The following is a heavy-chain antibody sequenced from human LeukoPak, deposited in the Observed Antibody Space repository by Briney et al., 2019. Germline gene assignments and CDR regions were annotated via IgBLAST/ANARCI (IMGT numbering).Heavy chain of an antibody. D-gene: IGHD3-10*01. J-gene: IGHJ4*02. CDR3: ARLHRGVRELY. CDR2: ISYNGNIK. Sequence: HPGGSLRLSCAASGFTFSTSPMHWVRQAPGKGLEWVAVISYNGNIKSYADSVKGRFTISRDNFRNTLYLQMNSLRAEDTAVYYCARLHRGVRELYWGPGTLVTVSS. CDR1: GFTFSTSP. V-gene: IGHV3-30-3*01.